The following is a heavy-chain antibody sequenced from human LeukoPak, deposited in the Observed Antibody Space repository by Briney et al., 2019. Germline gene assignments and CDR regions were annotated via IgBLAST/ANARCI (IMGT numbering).Heavy chain of an antibody. CDR2: ISAYNGNT. J-gene: IGHJ5*02. D-gene: IGHD3-3*01. Sequence: ASAKVSCKASGYTFTSYGISWVRQAPGQGLEWMGWISAYNGNTNYAQKLQGRVTMTTDTSTSTAYMELRSLRSDDTAVYYCARDTYYDFWSGYSRTGFDPWGQGTLVTVSS. CDR1: GYTFTSYG. V-gene: IGHV1-18*01. CDR3: ARDTYYDFWSGYSRTGFDP.